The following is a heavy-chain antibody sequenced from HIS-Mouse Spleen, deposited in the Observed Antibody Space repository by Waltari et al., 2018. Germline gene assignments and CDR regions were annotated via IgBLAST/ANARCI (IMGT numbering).Heavy chain of an antibody. CDR2: IYSSGGT. D-gene: IGHD6-13*01. CDR1: GGSISSSSYY. CDR3: AREIPYSSSWYDWYFDL. V-gene: IGHV4-39*07. J-gene: IGHJ2*01. Sequence: QLKLQESGPGLVKPSETLSLTCTVSGGSISSSSYYWGWNRQPPGKGLGWIGSIYSSGGTYYNPSLKSRVTISVDTPTNQFSLKLGSVSAADTAVYYCAREIPYSSSWYDWYFDLWGRGTLVTVSS.